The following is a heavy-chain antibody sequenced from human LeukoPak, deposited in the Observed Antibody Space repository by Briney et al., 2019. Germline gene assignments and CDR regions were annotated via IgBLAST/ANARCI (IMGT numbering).Heavy chain of an antibody. CDR3: ARLYSSSWYWFDP. CDR2: NSSSGSTI. Sequence: GGSLRLPCAASGFTFSDYYMSWIRQAPGKGLEWVSYNSSSGSTIYYADSVKGRFTISRDNAKNSLYLQMNSLRAEDTAVYYCARLYSSSWYWFDPWGQGTLVTVSS. D-gene: IGHD6-13*01. J-gene: IGHJ5*02. V-gene: IGHV3-11*01. CDR1: GFTFSDYY.